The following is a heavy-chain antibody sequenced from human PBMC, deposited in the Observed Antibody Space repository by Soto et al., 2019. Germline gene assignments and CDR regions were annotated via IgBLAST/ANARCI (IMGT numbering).Heavy chain of an antibody. D-gene: IGHD3-22*01. V-gene: IGHV1-46*01. Sequence: QAPGQGLEWIGIINPSGGSTSYAQKFQRRVTMTRDTSTSTVDMELSSLRSEYTAVYYCARDQRWGDYYDSSGTADYWGQGKLVTAS. CDR2: INPSGGST. CDR3: ARDQRWGDYYDSSGTADY. J-gene: IGHJ4*02.